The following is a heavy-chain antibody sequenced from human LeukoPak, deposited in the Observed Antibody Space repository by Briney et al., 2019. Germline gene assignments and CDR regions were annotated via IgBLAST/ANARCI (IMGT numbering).Heavy chain of an antibody. CDR2: IYYSGST. Sequence: SETLSLTCTVSGGSISSYYWSWIRQPPGKGLEWIGYIYYSGSTNYNPSLKSRVTISVDTSKNQFSLKLSSVTAADTAVYYCARELAVAGTDYFDYWGQGTLVTVSS. CDR3: ARELAVAGTDYFDY. V-gene: IGHV4-59*01. D-gene: IGHD6-19*01. CDR1: GGSISSYY. J-gene: IGHJ4*02.